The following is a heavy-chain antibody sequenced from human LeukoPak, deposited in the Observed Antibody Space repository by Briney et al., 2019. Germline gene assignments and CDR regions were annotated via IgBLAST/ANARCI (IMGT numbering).Heavy chain of an antibody. D-gene: IGHD2-21*01. CDR2: FDPEDGET. CDR3: ATDLYCGGDCYSAFDI. Sequence: AASVKVSCKVPGYTLTELSMHWVRQAPGKGLEWMGGFDPEDGETIYAQKFQGRVTMTEDTSTDTAYMELSSLRSEDTAVYYCATDLYCGGDCYSAFDIWGQGTMVTVSS. J-gene: IGHJ3*02. CDR1: GYTLTELS. V-gene: IGHV1-24*01.